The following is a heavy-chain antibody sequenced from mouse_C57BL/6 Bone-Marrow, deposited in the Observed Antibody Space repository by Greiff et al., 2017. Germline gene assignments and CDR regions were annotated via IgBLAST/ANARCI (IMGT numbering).Heavy chain of an antibody. Sequence: QVQLQQPGAELVMPGASVKLSCKASGYTFTSYWMHWVMQRPGQGLAWIGEIDPSDSYTNYNQKFKGKSTLTVDKSSSTAYMQLSSLTSEDSAVYYCARWDWDYFDYWGQGTTLTVSS. CDR3: ARWDWDYFDY. J-gene: IGHJ2*01. D-gene: IGHD4-1*01. V-gene: IGHV1-69*01. CDR2: IDPSDSYT. CDR1: GYTFTSYW.